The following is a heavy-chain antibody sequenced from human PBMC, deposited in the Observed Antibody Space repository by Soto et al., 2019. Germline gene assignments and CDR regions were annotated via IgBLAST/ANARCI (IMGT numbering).Heavy chain of an antibody. Sequence: PGGSLRLSCAASGFTFNIYSMNWVRQAPGKGLEWVSYITSETATIHYADYVRGRFTISRDNAENSLFLQMNSLKDEKKAVYYCARVIMDVWGQGTTVTVSS. CDR2: ITSETATI. CDR1: GFTFNIYS. V-gene: IGHV3-48*02. J-gene: IGHJ6*02. CDR3: ARVIMDV.